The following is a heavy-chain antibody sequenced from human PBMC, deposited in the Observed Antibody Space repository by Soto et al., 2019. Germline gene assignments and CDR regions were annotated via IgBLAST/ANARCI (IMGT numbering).Heavy chain of an antibody. J-gene: IGHJ5*02. CDR3: ARDYGQINWFDP. D-gene: IGHD4-17*01. Sequence: SVKVSCKASGGTFSSYAISWVRQAPGQGLEWMGGIIPIFGTANYAQKFQGRVTITADESTSTAYMELSSLRSEDTAVYYCARDYGQINWFDPWGQGTLVTVSS. CDR1: GGTFSSYA. V-gene: IGHV1-69*13. CDR2: IIPIFGTA.